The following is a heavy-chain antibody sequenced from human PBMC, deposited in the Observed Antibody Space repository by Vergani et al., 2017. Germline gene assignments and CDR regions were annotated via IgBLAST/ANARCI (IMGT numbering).Heavy chain of an antibody. Sequence: EVQLVEFGGGLVQPGRSLRLSCAASGFPFDDYAMHWVRQAPGKGLEWVSGISWNSGSIGYADSVKGRLTISRDNSKNTLYLQMNSLRAEDTAVYYCARDRTTVVTSDAFDIWGQGTMVTVSS. CDR2: ISWNSGSI. V-gene: IGHV3-9*01. D-gene: IGHD4-23*01. CDR3: ARDRTTVVTSDAFDI. CDR1: GFPFDDYA. J-gene: IGHJ3*02.